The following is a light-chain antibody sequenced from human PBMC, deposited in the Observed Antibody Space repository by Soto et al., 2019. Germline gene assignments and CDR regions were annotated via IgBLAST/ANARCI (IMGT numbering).Light chain of an antibody. J-gene: IGKJ1*01. Sequence: EIVLTQSPGTLSLSPGERATLSCRASQSVSSSYLAWYQQKPGQAPRLLIYGASSRATGIPDGFSCSGSGTDFTLTISKVEPEDFSVYYCEQYGGSVWTFGGGTKLEIK. CDR2: GAS. V-gene: IGKV3-20*01. CDR1: QSVSSSY. CDR3: EQYGGSVWT.